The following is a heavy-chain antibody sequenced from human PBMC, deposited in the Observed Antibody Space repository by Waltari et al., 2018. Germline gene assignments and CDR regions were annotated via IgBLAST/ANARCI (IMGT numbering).Heavy chain of an antibody. D-gene: IGHD3-10*01. CDR2: INPNSGGT. Sequence: QVQLVQSGAEVKKPGASVKVSCKASGYTFTGYYMPWVRQAPGQGLEWMGWINPNSGGTNYAQKFQGRVTMTRDTSISTAYMELSRLRSDDTAVYYCARNYYGSGSYYRRGWFDPWGQGTLVTVSS. J-gene: IGHJ5*02. CDR1: GYTFTGYY. V-gene: IGHV1-2*02. CDR3: ARNYYGSGSYYRRGWFDP.